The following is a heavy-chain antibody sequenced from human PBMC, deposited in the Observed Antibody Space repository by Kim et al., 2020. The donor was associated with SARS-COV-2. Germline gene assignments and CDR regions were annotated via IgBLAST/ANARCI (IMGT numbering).Heavy chain of an antibody. D-gene: IGHD4-4*01. CDR1: GGSISSSSYY. Sequence: SETLSLTCTVSGGSISSSSYYWGWIRQPPGKGLEWIGSINYSGSTYYNPSLKSRVTISVDTSKNQFSLKLSSVTAADTAVYYCARGIYDYSTYLNWFDP. J-gene: IGHJ5*02. V-gene: IGHV4-39*07. CDR3: ARGIYDYSTYLNWFDP. CDR2: INYSGST.